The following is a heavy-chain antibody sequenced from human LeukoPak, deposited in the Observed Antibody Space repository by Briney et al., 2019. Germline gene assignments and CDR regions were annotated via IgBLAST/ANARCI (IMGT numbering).Heavy chain of an antibody. D-gene: IGHD2-2*01. J-gene: IGHJ1*01. CDR2: INHSGST. CDR1: GGSFSGYY. CDR3: ARTLGYCSSTSCYFAEYFQH. Sequence: PSETLSLTCAVYGGSFSGYYWSWIRQPPGKGLEWIGEINHSGSTNYNPSLKSRVTISVDTSKNQFSLKRSSVTAADTAVYYCARTLGYCSSTSCYFAEYFQHWGQGTLVTVSS. V-gene: IGHV4-34*01.